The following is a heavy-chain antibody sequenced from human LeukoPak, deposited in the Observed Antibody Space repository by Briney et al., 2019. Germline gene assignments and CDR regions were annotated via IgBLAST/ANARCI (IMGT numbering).Heavy chain of an antibody. CDR1: GGSFSGYY. V-gene: IGHV4-34*01. J-gene: IGHJ4*02. Sequence: PSETLSLTCAVYGGSFSGYYWSWIRLPPGKGLEWIGEINHSGSTNYNPSLKSRVTISVDTSKNQFSLKLSSVTAADTAVYYCARTPGYSSSWFPDYWGQGTLVTVSS. CDR2: INHSGST. D-gene: IGHD6-13*01. CDR3: ARTPGYSSSWFPDY.